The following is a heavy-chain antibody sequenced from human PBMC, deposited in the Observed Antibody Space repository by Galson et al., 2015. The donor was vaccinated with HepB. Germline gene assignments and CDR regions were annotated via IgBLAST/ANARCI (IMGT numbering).Heavy chain of an antibody. CDR1: GFTFSSYA. CDR2: ISYDGSNK. J-gene: IGHJ4*02. Sequence: SLRLSCAASGFTFSSYAMHWVRQAPGTGLEWVAVISYDGSNKYYADSVKGRLTISRGNSKNTLYLQMNSLRAEDTAVYYCARDGAGIAVAGNKGRRPGLAFDYWGQGTLVTVSS. V-gene: IGHV3-30*04. D-gene: IGHD6-19*01. CDR3: ARDGAGIAVAGNKGRRPGLAFDY.